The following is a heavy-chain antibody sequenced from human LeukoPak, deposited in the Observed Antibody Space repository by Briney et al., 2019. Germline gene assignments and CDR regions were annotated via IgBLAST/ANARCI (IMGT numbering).Heavy chain of an antibody. CDR1: GFTVSSNY. J-gene: IGHJ4*02. V-gene: IGHV3-23*01. D-gene: IGHD3-22*01. CDR2: IRGSGGGT. Sequence: PGGSLRLSCAASGFTVSSNYMSWVRQAPGKGLEWVSGIRGSGGGTYYADSVKGRFTLSRDNSKKMLYLQMNSLRAEDTAVYYCAKMTMIVVGINGFDYWGQGTLVTVSS. CDR3: AKMTMIVVGINGFDY.